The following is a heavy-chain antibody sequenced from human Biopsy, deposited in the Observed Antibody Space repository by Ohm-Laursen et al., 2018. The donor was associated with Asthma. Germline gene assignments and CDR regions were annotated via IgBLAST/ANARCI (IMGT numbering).Heavy chain of an antibody. D-gene: IGHD3-3*01. CDR2: IWYDGSNK. CDR3: ARSIYDFWSGYYGMDV. CDR1: GFTFSSYG. Sequence: SLRLSCAASGFTFSSYGMHWVRQAPGKGLEWVAVIWYDGSNKYYADSVKGRFTISRDNSKNTLYLQMNSLRAEDTAVYYCARSIYDFWSGYYGMDVWGQGTTVTVSS. V-gene: IGHV3-33*01. J-gene: IGHJ6*02.